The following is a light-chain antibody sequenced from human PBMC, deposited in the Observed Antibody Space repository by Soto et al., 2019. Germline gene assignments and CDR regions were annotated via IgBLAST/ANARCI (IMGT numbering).Light chain of an antibody. Sequence: EIVMTQSPATLSLSPGERATLSCRASQSVSSNLAWYQQKPGQAPRLLIYGASTRVTGIPARFSGGGSGTEFTLTISSLQSEGFAVYYCRQYNNWPGTFGQGTKVEIK. CDR2: GAS. CDR3: RQYNNWPGT. J-gene: IGKJ1*01. CDR1: QSVSSN. V-gene: IGKV3-15*01.